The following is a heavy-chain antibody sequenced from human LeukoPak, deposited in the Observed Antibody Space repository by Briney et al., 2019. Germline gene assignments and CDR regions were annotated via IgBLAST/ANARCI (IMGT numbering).Heavy chain of an antibody. Sequence: GGSLRLSCAASGFTFSSYSMNWVRQAPGKGLEWVSSISSSSSYIYYADSVKGRFTISRDNAKNSLYLQMNSLRAEDTAVYYCARDRGYAPRGCFDYWGQGTLVTVSS. CDR3: ARDRGYAPRGCFDY. CDR1: GFTFSSYS. V-gene: IGHV3-21*01. J-gene: IGHJ4*02. CDR2: ISSSSSYI. D-gene: IGHD5-12*01.